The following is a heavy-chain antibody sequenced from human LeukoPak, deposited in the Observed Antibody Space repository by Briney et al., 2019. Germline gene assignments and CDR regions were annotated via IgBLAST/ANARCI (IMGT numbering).Heavy chain of an antibody. D-gene: IGHD2/OR15-2a*01. V-gene: IGHV4-4*07. Sequence: SETLSLTCTVSGASISSYCWSWIRQPAGKGLEWIGRIHTSGNTDYNPSLKSRVTMSRDTSKSQFSLWLDSVTAADTAVYYCASAPHVNYFDFWGQGALVTVSA. CDR1: GASISSYC. CDR2: IHTSGNT. J-gene: IGHJ4*02. CDR3: ASAPHVNYFDF.